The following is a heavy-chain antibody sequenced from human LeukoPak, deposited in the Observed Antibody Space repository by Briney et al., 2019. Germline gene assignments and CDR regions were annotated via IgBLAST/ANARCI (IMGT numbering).Heavy chain of an antibody. CDR1: GFTFSSYP. CDR3: AKIGSGWQHEY. J-gene: IGHJ4*02. D-gene: IGHD6-19*01. Sequence: GGSLRLSCAASGFTFSSYPMHWVRQTPGKGLEWVAILSSDGVNKRYADSVQGRFTISRDNFKNTLYLQMNSLRADDTAVYYCAKIGSGWQHEYWGQGTLAIVSS. CDR2: LSSDGVNK. V-gene: IGHV3-30-3*02.